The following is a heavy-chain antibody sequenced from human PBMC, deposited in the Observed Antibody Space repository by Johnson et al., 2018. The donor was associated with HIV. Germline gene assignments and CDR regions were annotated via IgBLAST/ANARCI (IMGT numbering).Heavy chain of an antibody. CDR1: GFTFSDYY. CDR3: AKPRGIVGPDAFDI. CDR2: ISSSGSTI. D-gene: IGHD1-26*01. Sequence: QVQLVESGGGLVKPGGSLRLSCAASGFTFSDYYMSWIRQAPGPGLEWVSYISSSGSTISYADSVNGRFTISRDNSKNPLYLQMNSMRAEDTAVYYCAKPRGIVGPDAFDIWGQGTMVTVSS. V-gene: IGHV3-11*01. J-gene: IGHJ3*02.